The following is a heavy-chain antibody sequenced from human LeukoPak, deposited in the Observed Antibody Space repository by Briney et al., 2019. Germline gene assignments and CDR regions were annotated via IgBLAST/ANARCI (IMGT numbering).Heavy chain of an antibody. V-gene: IGHV3-30*18. CDR2: ISYDGSNK. D-gene: IGHD5-18*01. CDR3: AKDTAMVS. Sequence: GGPLRLSCAASGFTFSSYGMHWVRQAPGKGLEWVAVISYDGSNKYYADSVKGRFTISRDNSKNTLYLQMNSLRAEDTAVYYCAKDTAMVSWGQGTLVTVSS. J-gene: IGHJ4*02. CDR1: GFTFSSYG.